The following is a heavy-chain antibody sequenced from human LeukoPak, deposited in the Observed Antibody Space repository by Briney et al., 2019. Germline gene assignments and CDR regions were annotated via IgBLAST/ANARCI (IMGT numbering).Heavy chain of an antibody. Sequence: GGSLRLSCAASGFTFSSYGMHWVRQAPGKGLEWVAVIWCDGSNKYYADSVKGRFTISRDNSKNTLYLQMNSLRAEDTAVYYCARDQDYDSSGYYLDYWGQGTLVTVSS. D-gene: IGHD3-22*01. CDR3: ARDQDYDSSGYYLDY. CDR2: IWCDGSNK. V-gene: IGHV3-33*01. CDR1: GFTFSSYG. J-gene: IGHJ4*02.